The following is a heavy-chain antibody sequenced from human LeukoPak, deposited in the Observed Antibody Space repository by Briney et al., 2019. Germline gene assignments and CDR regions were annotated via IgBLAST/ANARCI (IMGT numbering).Heavy chain of an antibody. D-gene: IGHD3-9*01. V-gene: IGHV3-43*02. CDR1: GFTFDDYA. J-gene: IGHJ4*02. CDR3: AKGYDILTGLKY. Sequence: PGGSLRLSCAASGFTFDDYAMHWVRQAPRKGLEWVSLISGDGGSTYYADSVKGRFTISRDNSKNSLYLQMNSLRTEDTALYYCAKGYDILTGLKYWGQGTLVTVSS. CDR2: ISGDGGST.